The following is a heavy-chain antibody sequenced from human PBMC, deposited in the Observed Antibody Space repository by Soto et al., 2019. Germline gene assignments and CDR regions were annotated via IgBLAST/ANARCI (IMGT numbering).Heavy chain of an antibody. J-gene: IGHJ6*02. V-gene: IGHV1-46*01. D-gene: IGHD1-7*01. Sequence: ASVKVSCKASGYTFSSHYIHWVRQAPGQGPEWMGMINPNDGGTRYAQKFQGRFTMTRYTSPRPAYMALSSLKSDDTAGYYCAREITGTTLADYYYYYYGMDVWGQGTSVTV. CDR1: GYTFSSHY. CDR2: INPNDGGT. CDR3: AREITGTTLADYYYYYYGMDV.